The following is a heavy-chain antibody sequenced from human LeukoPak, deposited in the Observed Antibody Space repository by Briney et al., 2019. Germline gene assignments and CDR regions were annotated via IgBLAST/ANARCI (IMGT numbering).Heavy chain of an antibody. V-gene: IGHV1-69*05. D-gene: IGHD1-26*01. Sequence: GASVKVSCKASGGTFSSYAISWVRQAPGQGLEWMGGIIPIFGTANYAQKFQGRVTITTDESTSTAYMELSSLGSEDTAVYYCARQVGGSSHFDYWGQGTLVTVSS. CDR3: ARQVGGSSHFDY. CDR1: GGTFSSYA. J-gene: IGHJ4*02. CDR2: IIPIFGTA.